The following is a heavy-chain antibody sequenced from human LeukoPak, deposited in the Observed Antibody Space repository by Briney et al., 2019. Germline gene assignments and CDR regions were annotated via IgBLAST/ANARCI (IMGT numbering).Heavy chain of an antibody. J-gene: IGHJ5*02. D-gene: IGHD6-19*01. CDR1: GYTFTSYY. CDR3: ATFVLGEPPVAGWFDP. CDR2: INPSGGST. Sequence: GASVKVSCKAFGYTFTSYYMHWVRQAPGRGLEWMGIINPSGGSTSYAQKFQGRVTMTEDTSTDTAYMELSSLRSEDTAVYYCATFVLGEPPVAGWFDPWGQGTLVTVSS. V-gene: IGHV1-46*01.